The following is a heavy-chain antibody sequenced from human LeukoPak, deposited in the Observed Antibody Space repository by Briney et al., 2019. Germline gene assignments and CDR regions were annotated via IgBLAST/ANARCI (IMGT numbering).Heavy chain of an antibody. CDR2: INWNGGST. Sequence: GGSLSLSCAPSGFIFDDYGMSWVRQAPGKGLEWVSGINWNGGSTGYADSVKGRFTISRDNAKNSLYLQMNSLRAEDTALYYCARAHYSGSFGYWGQGTLVTVSS. V-gene: IGHV3-20*04. CDR1: GFIFDDYG. J-gene: IGHJ4*02. CDR3: ARAHYSGSFGY. D-gene: IGHD1-26*01.